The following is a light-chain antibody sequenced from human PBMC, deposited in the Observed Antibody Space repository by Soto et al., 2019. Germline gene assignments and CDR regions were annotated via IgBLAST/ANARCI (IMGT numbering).Light chain of an antibody. V-gene: IGLV2-23*01. J-gene: IGLJ1*01. CDR2: EGS. CDR1: SSDVGSSNL. Sequence: QSALTQPASVSGSPGQSITISCTGTSSDVGSSNLVSWYQQHPGKAPKLIIYEGSRRPSGVSGRFSGSKSGNTASLTISGLQAEDEADYYCCSFAGSSTFYVFGTGTQLTVL. CDR3: CSFAGSSTFYV.